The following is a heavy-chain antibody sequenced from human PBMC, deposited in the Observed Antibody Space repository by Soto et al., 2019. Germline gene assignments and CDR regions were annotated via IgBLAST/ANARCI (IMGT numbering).Heavy chain of an antibody. CDR2: IYYSGST. J-gene: IGHJ5*02. D-gene: IGHD6-19*01. CDR1: GGSISSGDYY. Sequence: QVQLQESGPGLVKPSQTLSLTCTVSGGSISSGDYYWSWIRQPPGKGLEWIGYIYYSGSTYYNPSLKSRVTISVDTSKNQFSLKLSSVTAADTAVYYCARGVGWAVARRVLNWFDPWGQGTLVTVSS. V-gene: IGHV4-30-4*01. CDR3: ARGVGWAVARRVLNWFDP.